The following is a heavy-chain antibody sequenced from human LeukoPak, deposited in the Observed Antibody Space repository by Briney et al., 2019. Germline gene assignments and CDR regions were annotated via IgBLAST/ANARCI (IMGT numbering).Heavy chain of an antibody. CDR1: GFTFSSYA. J-gene: IGHJ4*02. CDR2: ISYDGSNK. D-gene: IGHD3-10*01. CDR3: ARDAYYGSGSYLDY. V-gene: IGHV3-30*04. Sequence: GRSLRLSCADSGFTFSSYAMHWVRQAPGKGRGWVAVISYDGSNKYYADSVKGRFTISRDNSKNTLYLQMNSLRAEDTAVYYCARDAYYGSGSYLDYWGQGTLVTVSS.